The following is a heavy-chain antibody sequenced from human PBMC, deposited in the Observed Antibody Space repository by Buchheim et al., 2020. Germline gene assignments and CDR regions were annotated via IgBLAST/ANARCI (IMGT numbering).Heavy chain of an antibody. V-gene: IGHV3-23*01. CDR3: AKISGYNYGPNDY. J-gene: IGHJ4*02. CDR2: ISGGGGST. D-gene: IGHD5-18*01. CDR1: GFTFSNYA. Sequence: EVQLLESGGGLVQPGGSLRLSCAASGFTFSNYAMSWVRQAPGKGLEWVSGISGGGGSTYYADSVKGRFTISRDDSKKTLYLQMNSLRAEDTAVYNCAKISGYNYGPNDYWGQGTL.